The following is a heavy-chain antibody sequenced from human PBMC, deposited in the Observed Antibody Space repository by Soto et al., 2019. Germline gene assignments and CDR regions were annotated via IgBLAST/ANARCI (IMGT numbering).Heavy chain of an antibody. J-gene: IGHJ4*02. V-gene: IGHV4-31*03. CDR1: GGSISTGGYY. Sequence: QVQLQESGPGLVKPSQTLSLTCTVSGGSISTGGYYWTWIRQHPGKGLEWIGYIYYSGSTYYNPSLKSRVTMSVDTSKNQFSLKLSSVTAAGTAVYYCARGLSVTLFDNWGQGTLVTVSS. CDR2: IYYSGST. D-gene: IGHD4-17*01. CDR3: ARGLSVTLFDN.